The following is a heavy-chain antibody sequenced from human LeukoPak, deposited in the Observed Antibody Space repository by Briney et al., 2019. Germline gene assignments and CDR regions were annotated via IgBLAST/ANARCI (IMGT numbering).Heavy chain of an antibody. CDR2: IYHSGST. V-gene: IGHV4-30-2*01. J-gene: IGHJ6*02. Sequence: PSETLSLTCAVPGGSISSGGYSWSWIRQPPGKGLEWIGYIYHSGSTYYNPSLKSRVTISVDRSKNQFSLKLSSVTAADTAVYYCARDHPYYYGMDVWGQGTTVTVSS. CDR1: GGSISSGGYS. CDR3: ARDHPYYYGMDV.